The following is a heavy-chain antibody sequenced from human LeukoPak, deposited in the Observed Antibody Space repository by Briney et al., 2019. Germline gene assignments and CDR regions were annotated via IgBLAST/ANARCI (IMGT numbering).Heavy chain of an antibody. CDR1: GFTFSSYW. J-gene: IGHJ5*02. Sequence: GGSLRLSCAASGFTFSSYWMHWVRHAPGKGPVWVSRVDVHGQGTAYADSVKGRFTISRDNAKNTLSPQMNSLSAEDTAVYYCARSNYDSTTFYYHLDLWGQGTLVTVSS. D-gene: IGHD2/OR15-2a*01. CDR2: VDVHGQGT. V-gene: IGHV3-74*01. CDR3: ARSNYDSTTFYYHLDL.